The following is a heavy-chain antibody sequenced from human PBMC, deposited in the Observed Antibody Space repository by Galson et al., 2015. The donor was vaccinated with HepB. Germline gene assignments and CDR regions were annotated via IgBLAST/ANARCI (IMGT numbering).Heavy chain of an antibody. J-gene: IGHJ4*02. D-gene: IGHD6-13*01. V-gene: IGHV3-30*04. CDR1: GFSFSSYA. CDR3: SRGGGDSTWPFDS. CDR2: ISYDGTNK. Sequence: SLRLSCAASGFSFSSYAMHWVRQAPGKGLEWVSVISYDGTNKHYAESVKGRFTISRDSSKNTLYLQMNSLRADDTAMYYCSRGGGDSTWPFDSWGREPWSPSPQ.